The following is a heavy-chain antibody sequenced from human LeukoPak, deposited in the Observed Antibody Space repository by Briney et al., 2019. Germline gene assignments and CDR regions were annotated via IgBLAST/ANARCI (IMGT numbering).Heavy chain of an antibody. CDR1: GGSFSGYY. D-gene: IGHD1-26*01. J-gene: IGHJ4*02. CDR3: ARFRWELRYFPDY. CDR2: INHSGST. V-gene: IGHV4-34*01. Sequence: PSETLSLTCAVYGGSFSGYYWSWIRQPPGKGLEWIGEINHSGSTNYNPSLKSRVTISVDTSKNQFSLKLSSVTAADTAVYYCARFRWELRYFPDYWGQGTLVTVSS.